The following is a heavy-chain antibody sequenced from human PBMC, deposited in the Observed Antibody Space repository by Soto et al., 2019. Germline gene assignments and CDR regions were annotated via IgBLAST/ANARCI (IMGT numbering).Heavy chain of an antibody. CDR1: GFIFSNYA. CDR2: ISGSGSTT. CDR3: GREASSTGLHRDH. J-gene: IGHJ4*02. V-gene: IGHV3-23*01. Sequence: EVQLLESGGHLVQPGGSLRLSCAASGFIFSNYAMSWVRQAPGKGLAWVSFISGSGSTTYYADSVKGRFTISRGNSKNMWYVQMNSLRAEDAAVYYCGREASSTGLHRDHWGRGTLVTVS. D-gene: IGHD6-6*01.